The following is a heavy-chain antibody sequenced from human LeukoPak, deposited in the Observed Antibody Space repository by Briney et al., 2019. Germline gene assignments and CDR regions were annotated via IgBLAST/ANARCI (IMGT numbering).Heavy chain of an antibody. CDR2: IIPIFGTA. Sequence: SVKVSCKASGYTFTGYYMHWVRQAPGQGLEWMGGIIPIFGTANYAQKFQGRVTITADESTSTAYMELSSLRSEDTAVYYCAREAVQRSAAALDYWGQGTLVTVSS. V-gene: IGHV1-69*13. CDR3: AREAVQRSAAALDY. D-gene: IGHD6-13*01. CDR1: GYTFTGYY. J-gene: IGHJ4*02.